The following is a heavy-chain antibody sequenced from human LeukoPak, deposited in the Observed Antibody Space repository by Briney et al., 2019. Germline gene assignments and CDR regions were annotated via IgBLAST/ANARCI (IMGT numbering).Heavy chain of an antibody. V-gene: IGHV3-7*03. D-gene: IGHD6-19*01. CDR3: AGDKTTGGWYEFDY. J-gene: IGHJ4*02. Sequence: GGSLRLSCAVSGFTFTNYWMSWARQSPGKGLEWVANIRQDGSEKYYVGSVKGRFTISRDNAKNSLYLQLNSLRAEDTAVYYCAGDKTTGGWYEFDYWGQGTLVTVSS. CDR2: IRQDGSEK. CDR1: GFTFTNYW.